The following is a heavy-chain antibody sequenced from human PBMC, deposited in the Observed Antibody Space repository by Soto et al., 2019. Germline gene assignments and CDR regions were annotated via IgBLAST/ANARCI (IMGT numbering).Heavy chain of an antibody. CDR2: IYYSGST. D-gene: IGHD2-2*01. J-gene: IGHJ5*02. CDR1: GGSISSYY. CDR3: PGGVGDQLEGNWFDP. Sequence: SETLSLTCTVSGGSISSYYWSWIRQPPGKGLEWIGYIYYSGSTNYNPSLKSRVTISVDTSKNQFSLKLSSVTAADTAVTSCPGGVGDQLEGNWFDPWGQGTLVTVSS. V-gene: IGHV4-59*01.